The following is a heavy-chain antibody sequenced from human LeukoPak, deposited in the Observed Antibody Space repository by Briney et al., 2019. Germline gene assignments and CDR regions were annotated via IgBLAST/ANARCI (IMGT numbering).Heavy chain of an antibody. CDR3: AKSNGYGLVDI. V-gene: IGHV4-4*02. CDR2: IYHSGST. Sequence: GSLRLSCAASGFTFSNYWMHWVRQPPGKGLEWIGEIYHSGSTNYNPSLKSRVTISLDTSRNQFSLKLNSVTAADTAVYYCAKSNGYGLVDIWGQGTMVTVSS. D-gene: IGHD3-10*01. CDR1: GFTFSNYW. J-gene: IGHJ3*02.